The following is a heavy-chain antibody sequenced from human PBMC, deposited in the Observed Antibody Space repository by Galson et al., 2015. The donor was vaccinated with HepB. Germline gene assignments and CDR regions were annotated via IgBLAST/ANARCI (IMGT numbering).Heavy chain of an antibody. CDR3: AYGSDV. D-gene: IGHD4-17*01. CDR1: GDSVTSNSAV. J-gene: IGHJ6*02. Sequence: CAISGDSVTSNSAVRNWIRQSPSRGLEWLGRTYFRAKWHTDYEISVNSRININADISQDKSSLQLTSVTSDDTAVYYSAYGSDVWGQGTTVIVSS. CDR2: TYFRAKWHT. V-gene: IGHV6-1*01.